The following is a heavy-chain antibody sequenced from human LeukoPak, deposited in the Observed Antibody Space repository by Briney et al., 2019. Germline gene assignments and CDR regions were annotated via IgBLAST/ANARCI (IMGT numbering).Heavy chain of an antibody. J-gene: IGHJ4*02. Sequence: PSETLSLTCTVSGGSISRYYWSWVRQPPGKGVEWIGYIYYRGSTNYNPSLKRRVPISVDTSKTQFSLKLRSVTAADTAVYYCATGRSSTRIDYWGQGTLVTVSS. D-gene: IGHD2-2*01. CDR2: IYYRGST. CDR1: GGSISRYY. V-gene: IGHV4-59*08. CDR3: ATGRSSTRIDY.